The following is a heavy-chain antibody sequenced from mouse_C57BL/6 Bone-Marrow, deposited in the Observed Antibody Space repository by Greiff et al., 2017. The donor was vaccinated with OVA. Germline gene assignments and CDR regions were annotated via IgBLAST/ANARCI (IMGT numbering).Heavy chain of an antibody. CDR2: INPSNGGT. Sequence: QVQLQQPGTELVKPGASVKLSCKASGYTFTSYWMPWVKQRPGQGLEWIGNINPSNGGTNYNEKVKSKATLTVDKSTSTAYMQLSSLTSEDSAVYYCARGGVYYDYYAMDDWGQGTSVTVSS. J-gene: IGHJ4*01. CDR3: ARGGVYYDYYAMDD. D-gene: IGHD2-1*01. CDR1: GYTFTSYW. V-gene: IGHV1-53*01.